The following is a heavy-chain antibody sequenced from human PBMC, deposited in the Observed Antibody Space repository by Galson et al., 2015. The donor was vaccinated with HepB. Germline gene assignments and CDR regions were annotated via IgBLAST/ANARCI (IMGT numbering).Heavy chain of an antibody. CDR2: IKQDGSEK. Sequence: SLRLSCAASGFTFSSYWMSWVRQAPGKGLEWVANIKQDGSEKYYVDSVKGRFTISRDNAKNSLYLQMNSLRAEDTAVYYCARYPLISGFKTSYYDYWGQGTLVTVSS. D-gene: IGHD3-10*01. J-gene: IGHJ4*02. CDR3: ARYPLISGFKTSYYDY. V-gene: IGHV3-7*03. CDR1: GFTFSSYW.